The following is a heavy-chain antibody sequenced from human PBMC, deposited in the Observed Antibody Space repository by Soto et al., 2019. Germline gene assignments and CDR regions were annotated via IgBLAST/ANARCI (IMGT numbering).Heavy chain of an antibody. Sequence: ASVKVSCKPSGGTFSSYDINWVRQATGQGLEWMGWMNPNSGNTGYAQKFQGRVTMTRNTSISTAYMELSSLRSEDTAVYYCARGGMGSSGYYPWYYYGMDVWGQGTTVTVSS. CDR1: GGTFSSYD. V-gene: IGHV1-8*02. D-gene: IGHD3-22*01. CDR2: MNPNSGNT. J-gene: IGHJ6*02. CDR3: ARGGMGSSGYYPWYYYGMDV.